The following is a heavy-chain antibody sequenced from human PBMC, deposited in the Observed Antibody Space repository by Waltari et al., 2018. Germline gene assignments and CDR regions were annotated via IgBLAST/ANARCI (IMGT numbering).Heavy chain of an antibody. D-gene: IGHD3-10*01. Sequence: QVQLQESGPGLVKPSETLSLTCAVSGYSISSGYYWGWIRQPPGKGLEWIGSIYHSGSTYYNPSLKSRVTISVDTSKNQFSLKLSSVTAADTAVYYCARQKGSGSYYTENFDYWGQGTLVTVSS. CDR2: IYHSGST. J-gene: IGHJ4*02. V-gene: IGHV4-38-2*01. CDR3: ARQKGSGSYYTENFDY. CDR1: GYSISSGYY.